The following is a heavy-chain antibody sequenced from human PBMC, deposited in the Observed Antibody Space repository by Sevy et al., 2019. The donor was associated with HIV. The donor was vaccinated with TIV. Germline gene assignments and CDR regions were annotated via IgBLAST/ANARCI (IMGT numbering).Heavy chain of an antibody. V-gene: IGHV3-15*01. J-gene: IGHJ6*02. CDR2: IKSKTDGGTT. Sequence: GGSLRLSCAASGFTFSNAWMSWVRQAPGKGLELVGRIKSKTDGGTTDYAAPVKGRFTISRDDSKNTLYLQMNSLKTEDTAVYYCTTISYGSGALYYYYGMDVWGQGTTVTVSS. CDR3: TTISYGSGALYYYYGMDV. CDR1: GFTFSNAW. D-gene: IGHD5-18*01.